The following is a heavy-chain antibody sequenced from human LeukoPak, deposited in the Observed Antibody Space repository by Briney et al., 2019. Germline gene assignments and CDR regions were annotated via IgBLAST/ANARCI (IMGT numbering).Heavy chain of an antibody. Sequence: PSETLSLTCAVYGGSFSGYYWSWIRQPPGKGLEWIGEINHSGSTNYNPSLKSRVTISVDTSKNQFSLKLSSVTAADTAVYYCAKFVPPDPQLEKEAYYYMDVRGKGTTVTVSS. CDR1: GGSFSGYY. V-gene: IGHV4-34*01. J-gene: IGHJ6*03. D-gene: IGHD5-24*01. CDR2: INHSGST. CDR3: AKFVPPDPQLEKEAYYYMDV.